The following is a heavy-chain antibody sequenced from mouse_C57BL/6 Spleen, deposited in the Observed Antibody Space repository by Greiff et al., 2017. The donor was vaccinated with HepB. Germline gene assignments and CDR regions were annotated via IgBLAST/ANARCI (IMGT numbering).Heavy chain of an antibody. CDR2: IWTGGGT. CDR3: ARENSNYGDYYAMDY. Sequence: QVQLQQSGPGLVAPSQSLSITCTVSGFSLTSYAISWVRQPPGKGLEWLGVIWTGGGTNYNSALKSRLSISKDNSKSQVFLKMNSLQTDDTARYYCARENSNYGDYYAMDYWGQGTSVTVPS. CDR1: GFSLTSYA. D-gene: IGHD2-5*01. V-gene: IGHV2-9-1*01. J-gene: IGHJ4*01.